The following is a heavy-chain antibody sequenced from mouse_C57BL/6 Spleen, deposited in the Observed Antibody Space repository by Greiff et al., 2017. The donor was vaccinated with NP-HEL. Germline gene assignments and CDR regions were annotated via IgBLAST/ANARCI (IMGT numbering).Heavy chain of an antibody. CDR2: ISNLAYSI. CDR1: GFTFSDYG. V-gene: IGHV5-15*04. J-gene: IGHJ1*03. D-gene: IGHD3-3*01. CDR3: ARRGPHWYFDV. Sequence: DVKLVESGGGLVQPGGSLKLSCAASGFTFSDYGMAWVRQAPRKGPEWVAFISNLAYSIYYADTVTGRFTISRENAKNTLYLEMSSLRSEDTAMYYCARRGPHWYFDVWGTGTTVTVSS.